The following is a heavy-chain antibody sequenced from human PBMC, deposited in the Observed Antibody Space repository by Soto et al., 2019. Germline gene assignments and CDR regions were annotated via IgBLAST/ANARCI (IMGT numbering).Heavy chain of an antibody. J-gene: IGHJ4*02. V-gene: IGHV1-24*01. CDR1: GDTLTKLS. Sequence: QVQLTQSRAEVKKPGASVKVSCKVSGDTLTKLSMHWVRQGPGKGLEWVGGFDPEDDETLYAQKLQGRVSMTEDTSTDTAYLVLRGLRSDDTAVYYCAAGRYRGAASASRFEFWGQGTLVTVSS. CDR2: FDPEDDET. CDR3: AAGRYRGAASASRFEF. D-gene: IGHD3-10*01.